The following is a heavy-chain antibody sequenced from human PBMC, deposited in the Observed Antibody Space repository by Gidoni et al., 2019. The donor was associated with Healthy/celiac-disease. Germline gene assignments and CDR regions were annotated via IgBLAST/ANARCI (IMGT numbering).Heavy chain of an antibody. Sequence: QVQLVQSGAEVKKAGASVKVSCKASGYTFTSYGISWVRQAPGQGLEWMGWISAYNGNTNYAQKLQGRVTMTTDTSTSTAYMELRSLRSDDTAVYYCVRDPSAYSSSWYNWFDPWGQGTLVTVSS. CDR2: ISAYNGNT. J-gene: IGHJ5*02. CDR3: VRDPSAYSSSWYNWFDP. D-gene: IGHD6-13*01. V-gene: IGHV1-18*01. CDR1: GYTFTSYG.